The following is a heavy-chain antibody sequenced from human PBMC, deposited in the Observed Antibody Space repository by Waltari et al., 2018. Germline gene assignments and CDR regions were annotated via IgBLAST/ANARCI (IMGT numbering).Heavy chain of an antibody. Sequence: EVQLVESGGGLVQPGGSLRLSCAVSGFTLSNYSINWVRQDAGKGLEVVSYISSSSNTIYYAHSVNGRFTISRDNAKNSLYLQMNSLRAEDTAVYYCARALDYWGQGTLVSVSS. CDR1: GFTLSNYS. V-gene: IGHV3-48*04. J-gene: IGHJ4*02. CDR3: ARALDY. CDR2: ISSSSNTI.